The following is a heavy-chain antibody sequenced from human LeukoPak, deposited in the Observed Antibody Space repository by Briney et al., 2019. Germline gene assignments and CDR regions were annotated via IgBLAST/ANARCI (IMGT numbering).Heavy chain of an antibody. D-gene: IGHD1-26*01. J-gene: IGHJ4*02. CDR2: IFYSGST. CDR1: SGSISTSNYY. V-gene: IGHV4-39*07. CDR3: ARDRRWELFDY. Sequence: SETLSLTCTVSSGSISTSNYYWGWARQPPGKALEWIGNIFYSGSTYYSPSLKNRVTMSVDTSKNQFSLKLSSVTAADTAVYYCARDRRWELFDYWGQGTLVTVSS.